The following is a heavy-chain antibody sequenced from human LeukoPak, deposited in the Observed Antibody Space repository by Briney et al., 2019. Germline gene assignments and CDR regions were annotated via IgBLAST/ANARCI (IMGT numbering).Heavy chain of an antibody. CDR2: IYPGDSDT. V-gene: IGHV5-51*01. J-gene: IGHJ3*02. Sequence: GESLKISCEGSGYSFTSHWIGWVRQMPGKGLEWVGIIYPGDSDTRYSPSFQGQVTISADKSVSTAYLQWSSLKASDTAMYYCASHTGYCSSMSCFHAFDIWGQGTMVTVSS. D-gene: IGHD2-2*01. CDR1: GYSFTSHW. CDR3: ASHTGYCSSMSCFHAFDI.